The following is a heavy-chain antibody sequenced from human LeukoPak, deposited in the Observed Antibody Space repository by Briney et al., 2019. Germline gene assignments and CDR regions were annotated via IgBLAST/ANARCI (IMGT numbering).Heavy chain of an antibody. D-gene: IGHD2-15*01. J-gene: IGHJ4*02. CDR1: GFTFSGYA. V-gene: IGHV3-30-3*01. CDR3: ARAYSGPEFY. CDR2: ISYDGSNK. Sequence: GGSLRLSCAASGFTFSGYAMHWVRQAPGKGLDRVAVISYDGSNKYYADSVKGRFTISRDNSKNTLYLQMNSLRAEDTAVYYCARAYSGPEFYWGQGTLVTVSS.